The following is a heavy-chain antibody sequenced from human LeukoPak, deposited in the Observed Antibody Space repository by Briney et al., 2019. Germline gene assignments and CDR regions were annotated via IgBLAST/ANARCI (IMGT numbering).Heavy chain of an antibody. CDR3: ARGMLCSGGSCYRYYYYGMDV. CDR2: INHSGST. D-gene: IGHD2-15*01. Sequence: SETLSLTCAVYGGSFSGYYWSWLRQPPGKGLEWIGEINHSGSTNYNPSLKSRVTISVDTSENQFSLKLSSVTAADTAVYYCARGMLCSGGSCYRYYYYGMDVWGKGTTVTVSS. J-gene: IGHJ6*04. CDR1: GGSFSGYY. V-gene: IGHV4-34*01.